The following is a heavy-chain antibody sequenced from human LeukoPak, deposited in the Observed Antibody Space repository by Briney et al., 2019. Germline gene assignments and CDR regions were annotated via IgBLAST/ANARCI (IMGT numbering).Heavy chain of an antibody. J-gene: IGHJ6*02. CDR3: ARVDSGSYHYYYGMDV. D-gene: IGHD1-26*01. V-gene: IGHV4-4*07. Sequence: PSETLSLTCTVSGGSISSYYWSWIRQPAGKGLEWIGRIYTSGSTNYNPSLKSRVTMSVDTSKNQFSLKLSSVTAADTAVYYCARVDSGSYHYYYGMDVWGQGTTVTVSS. CDR1: GGSISSYY. CDR2: IYTSGST.